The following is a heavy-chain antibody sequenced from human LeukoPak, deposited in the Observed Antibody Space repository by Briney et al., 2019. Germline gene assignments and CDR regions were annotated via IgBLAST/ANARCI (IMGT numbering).Heavy chain of an antibody. CDR2: ISGSGGST. J-gene: IGHJ4*02. D-gene: IGHD3-10*01. CDR1: GFTFRTYA. CDR3: AKSRLYGSGSSSSDY. Sequence: GGSLRLSCAASGFTFRTYAMSWVRQAPGKGLEWVSAISGSGGSTYYTDSVKGRFTISRDNSKNMLYLQMNSLRVEDTAVYYCAKSRLYGSGSSSSDYWGQGTLVTVSS. V-gene: IGHV3-23*01.